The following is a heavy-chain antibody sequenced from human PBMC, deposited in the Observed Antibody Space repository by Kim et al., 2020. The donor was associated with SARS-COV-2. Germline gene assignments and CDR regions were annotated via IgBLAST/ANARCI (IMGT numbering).Heavy chain of an antibody. Sequence: SETLSLTCTVSGGSISSYYWSWIRQPPGKGLEWIGYIYYSGSTNYNPSLKSRVTISVDTSKNQFSLKLSSVTAADTAVYYCATRLNSGYDSASDLWGRGTLVTVSS. CDR2: IYYSGST. CDR1: GGSISSYY. D-gene: IGHD5-12*01. V-gene: IGHV4-59*08. CDR3: ATRLNSGYDSASDL. J-gene: IGHJ2*01.